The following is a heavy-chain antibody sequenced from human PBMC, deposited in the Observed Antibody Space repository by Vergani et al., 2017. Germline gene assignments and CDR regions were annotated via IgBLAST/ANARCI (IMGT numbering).Heavy chain of an antibody. V-gene: IGHV3-74*02. D-gene: IGHD5-12*01. CDR2: IKSDGSIT. Sequence: VQLVESGGGVVQPGRSLRLSCEGSGFSFSGYWMHWVRQSPEKGLVWVSCIKSDGSITNYADSVKGRFTISRDNAKNTLYLEMNSLRGDDTAIYYCVRARCSGPCFMSNWFDSWGQGTLVTVSS. CDR3: VRARCSGPCFMSNWFDS. J-gene: IGHJ5*01. CDR1: GFSFSGYW.